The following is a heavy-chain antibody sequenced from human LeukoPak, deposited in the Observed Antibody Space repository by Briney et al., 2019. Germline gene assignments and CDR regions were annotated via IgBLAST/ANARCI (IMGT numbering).Heavy chain of an antibody. D-gene: IGHD3-10*01. V-gene: IGHV3-9*01. Sequence: GRSLRLSCTASGFTFDDYAMHWVRQAPGKGLEWVSGISWKSGSIGYADSVKGRFTISRDNAKNSLYLQMNSLRVEDTAVYYCAKVAKYYYGSETYYFFEHWGQGTPVTASS. J-gene: IGHJ4*02. CDR1: GFTFDDYA. CDR3: AKVAKYYYGSETYYFFEH. CDR2: ISWKSGSI.